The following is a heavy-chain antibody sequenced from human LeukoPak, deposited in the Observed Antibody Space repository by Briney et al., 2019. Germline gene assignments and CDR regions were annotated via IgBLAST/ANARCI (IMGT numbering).Heavy chain of an antibody. CDR2: ISRSSIYI. CDR3: ARVGWFGDPYSPSDY. V-gene: IGHV3-21*01. Sequence: PGGSLRLSCTASGFTFSSYTMNWVRQAPGKGLEWVSSISRSSIYIYYADSVKGRFTISRDNAKNSLYLQMNSLRAEDTAVYYCARVGWFGDPYSPSDYWGQGTLVTVSS. J-gene: IGHJ4*02. CDR1: GFTFSSYT. D-gene: IGHD3-10*01.